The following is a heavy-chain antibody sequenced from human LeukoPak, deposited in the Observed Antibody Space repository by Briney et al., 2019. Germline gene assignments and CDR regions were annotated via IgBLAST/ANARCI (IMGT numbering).Heavy chain of an antibody. CDR3: AKDGGQWLILDY. CDR2: IWYDGSNK. Sequence: PGGSLRLSCAASGFTFSSYGMHWVRQAPGKGLEWVAFIWYDGSNKYYADSVKGRFIISRDNSKNTLYLQMNSLRAEDTAVYYCAKDGGQWLILDYWGQGTLVTVSS. D-gene: IGHD6-19*01. J-gene: IGHJ4*02. CDR1: GFTFSSYG. V-gene: IGHV3-30*02.